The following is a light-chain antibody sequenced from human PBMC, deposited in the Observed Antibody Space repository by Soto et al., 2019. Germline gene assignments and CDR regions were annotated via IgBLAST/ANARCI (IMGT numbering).Light chain of an antibody. CDR1: SSDVGGYDF. CDR3: TSYTSSRTYV. Sequence: QSALTQPASVSGSPGQSITISCTGTSSDVGGYDFVSWYQHHPGKAPKLMISEVSDRSSGVSDRFSGSKSGNTASLTISGLQAEDEADYYCTSYTSSRTYVFGTGTKVTVL. V-gene: IGLV2-14*01. J-gene: IGLJ1*01. CDR2: EVS.